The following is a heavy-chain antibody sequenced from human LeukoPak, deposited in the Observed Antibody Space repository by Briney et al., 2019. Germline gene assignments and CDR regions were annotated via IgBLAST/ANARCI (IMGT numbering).Heavy chain of an antibody. CDR2: ISYDGSNK. CDR3: ARSRVYP. Sequence: EGSLRLSCAASGFTFSSYAMHWVRQAPGKGLEWVAVISYDGSNKYYADSVKGRFTISRDNSKNTLYLQMNSLRAEDTAVYYCARSRVYPWGQGTLVTVSS. V-gene: IGHV3-30-3*01. J-gene: IGHJ5*02. CDR1: GFTFSSYA.